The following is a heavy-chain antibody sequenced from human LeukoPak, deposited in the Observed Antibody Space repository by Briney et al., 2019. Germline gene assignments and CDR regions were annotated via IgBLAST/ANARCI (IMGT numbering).Heavy chain of an antibody. D-gene: IGHD1-26*01. Sequence: PGGSLRLSCVASGFSFSTYVGGWVRQAPGKGLQWVSVIGDSGATTHYADSVKGRFTISRDNSRNTLYLQMNGLRDEDTAIYYCARIRGAVTYYFDYCGQGTLVTVSS. CDR1: GFSFSTYV. V-gene: IGHV3-23*01. CDR3: ARIRGAVTYYFDY. CDR2: IGDSGATT. J-gene: IGHJ4*02.